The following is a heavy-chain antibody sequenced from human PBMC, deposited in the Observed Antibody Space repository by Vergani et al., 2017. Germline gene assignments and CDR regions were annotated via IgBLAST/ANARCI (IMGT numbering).Heavy chain of an antibody. CDR1: GFMFSNYW. CDR3: AKLGYYYDSSGADY. CDR2: ISGSGGST. J-gene: IGHJ4*02. V-gene: IGHV3-23*04. Sequence: EVQLVESGGGLVQPGGSLRLSCAASGFMFSNYWMNWVRQAPGKGLEWVSAISGSGGSTYYADSVKGRFTISRDNSKNTLYLQMNSLRAEDTAVYYCAKLGYYYDSSGADYWGQGTLVTVSS. D-gene: IGHD3-22*01.